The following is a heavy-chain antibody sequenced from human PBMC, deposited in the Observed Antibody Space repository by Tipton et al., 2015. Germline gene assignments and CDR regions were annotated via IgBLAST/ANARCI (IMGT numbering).Heavy chain of an antibody. D-gene: IGHD1-14*01. CDR3: ARRATGGYYFDY. Sequence: GLVKPSQTLSLTCAISGDSVSSNTAAWHWIRQSPSRGLEWLGRTYYRSNWNNDYAVSVKSRITITPDTSKNQFTLHLNSVTPDDTAVYYCARRATGGYYFDYWGQGTLVTVSS. CDR2: TYYRSNWNN. J-gene: IGHJ4*02. V-gene: IGHV6-1*01. CDR1: GDSVSSNTAA.